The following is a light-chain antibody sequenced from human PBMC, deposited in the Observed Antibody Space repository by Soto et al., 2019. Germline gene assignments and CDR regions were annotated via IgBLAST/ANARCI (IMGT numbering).Light chain of an antibody. J-gene: IGKJ2*01. V-gene: IGKV3-15*01. Sequence: EIVMTQSPATLSVSPGERVPLSCRAIQSVSSDLAWYQHKPGQAPRLLIYGASTRATTTPARFSGNGSGTEFSLSISSLQSEDFAVYYCLQYNDWPPKQYTFGQGTKLEIK. CDR1: QSVSSD. CDR2: GAS. CDR3: LQYNDWPPKQYT.